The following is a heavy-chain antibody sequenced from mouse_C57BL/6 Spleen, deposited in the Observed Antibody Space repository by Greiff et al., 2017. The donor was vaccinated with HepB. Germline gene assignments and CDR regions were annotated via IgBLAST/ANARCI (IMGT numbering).Heavy chain of an antibody. CDR1: GYAFTNYL. CDR3: ARCWDGYAMDY. D-gene: IGHD4-1*01. CDR2: INPGSGGT. Sequence: LVESGAELVRPGTSVKVSCKASGYAFTNYLIEWVKQRPGQGLEWIGVINPGSGGTNYNEKFKGKATLTADKSSSTAYMQLSSLTSEDSAVYFCARCWDGYAMDYWGQGTSVTVSS. J-gene: IGHJ4*01. V-gene: IGHV1-54*01.